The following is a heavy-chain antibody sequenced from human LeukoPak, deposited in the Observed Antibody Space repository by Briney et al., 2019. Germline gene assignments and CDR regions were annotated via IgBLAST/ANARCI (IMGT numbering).Heavy chain of an antibody. CDR2: INPSGGST. CDR1: GYTFTGYY. V-gene: IGHV1-46*01. J-gene: IGHJ6*03. CDR3: ARALIPHYFDWSTYYYYMDV. D-gene: IGHD3-9*01. Sequence: ASVKVSCKASGYTFTGYYMHWVRQAPGQGLEWMGIINPSGGSTSYAQKFQGRVTMTRDTSTSTVYMELSSLRSEDTAVYYCARALIPHYFDWSTYYYYMDVWGKGTTVTISS.